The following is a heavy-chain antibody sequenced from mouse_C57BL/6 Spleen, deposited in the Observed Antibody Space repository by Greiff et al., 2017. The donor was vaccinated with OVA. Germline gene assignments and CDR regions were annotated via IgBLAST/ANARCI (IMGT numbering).Heavy chain of an antibody. D-gene: IGHD1-1*01. CDR3: ARGDTTVVASYAMDY. V-gene: IGHV1-72*01. CDR2: IDPNSGGT. Sequence: QVQLQQPGAELVKPGASVKLSCKASGYTFTSYWMHWVKQRPGRGLEWIGRIDPNSGGTKYNEKFKGKATLTVDKPSSTAYMQLSSLTSEDSVVYYGARGDTTVVASYAMDYWGQGTSVTVSS. CDR1: GYTFTSYW. J-gene: IGHJ4*01.